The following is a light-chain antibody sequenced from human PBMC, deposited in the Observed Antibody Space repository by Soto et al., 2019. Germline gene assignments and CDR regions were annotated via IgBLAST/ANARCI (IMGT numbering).Light chain of an antibody. CDR3: SSYAGSNNFV. CDR1: SSDVGGYNY. Sequence: QSVLTQPPSASGSAGQSVTISCTGTSSDVGGYNYVSWYQQHPGKAPKLMIYGVSKRPSGVPDRFSGSKSGNTASLTVSGLQAEDEADYYCSSYAGSNNFVFGTGTKVTVL. CDR2: GVS. V-gene: IGLV2-8*01. J-gene: IGLJ1*01.